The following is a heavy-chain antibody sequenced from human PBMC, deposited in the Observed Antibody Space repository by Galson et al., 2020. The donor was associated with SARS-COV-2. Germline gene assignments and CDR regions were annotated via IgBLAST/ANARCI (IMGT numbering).Heavy chain of an antibody. CDR3: ARIQSSMIVVVVPGYFDY. CDR2: IYHSGST. J-gene: IGHJ4*02. V-gene: IGHV4-38-2*02. D-gene: IGHD3-22*01. Sequence: SETLSLTCTVSGYSISSGYSWGWIRQPAGKGLEWNGSIYHSGSTYYNPSLKSRVTISVDTSKNQFSLKLSSVTAADTGVYYCARIQSSMIVVVVPGYFDYWGQGTLVTVSS. CDR1: GYSISSGYS.